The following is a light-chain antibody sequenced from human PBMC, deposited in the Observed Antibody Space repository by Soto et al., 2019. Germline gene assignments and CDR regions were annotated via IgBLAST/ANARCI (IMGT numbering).Light chain of an antibody. V-gene: IGLV2-14*01. CDR1: SSDVGGFEY. Sequence: QSALSQPASVSGSPGQSITMSCTGTSSDVGGFEYVSWYQHQPGKAPKLIIYDVTKRPSGVSNRFSGSKSGNTASLTISGIQAEDEGDYYCGSITRTSTSVFGTGTKVTVL. CDR2: DVT. CDR3: GSITRTSTSV. J-gene: IGLJ1*01.